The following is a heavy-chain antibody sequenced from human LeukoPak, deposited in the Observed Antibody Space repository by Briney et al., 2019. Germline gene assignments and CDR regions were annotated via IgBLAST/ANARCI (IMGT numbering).Heavy chain of an antibody. V-gene: IGHV1-46*01. CDR2: INPSGGST. D-gene: IGHD6-19*01. Sequence: ASVKVSCKASGYTFTSYYMHWVRQAPGQGLEWMGIINPSGGSTSYAQKFQGRVTMTRDTSTSIVYMELSSLRSEDTAVYYCARSLRAVAAKYPLDYWGQGTLVTVSS. J-gene: IGHJ4*02. CDR1: GYTFTSYY. CDR3: ARSLRAVAAKYPLDY.